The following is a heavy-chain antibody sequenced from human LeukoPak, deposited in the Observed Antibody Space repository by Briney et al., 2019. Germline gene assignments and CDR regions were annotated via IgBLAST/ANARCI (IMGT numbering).Heavy chain of an antibody. Sequence: PGGSLRLSCAASGFTFSSYSMNWVRQAPGKGLEWVSSISSSSSYIYYADSVKGRFTISRDNAKNSLYLQMNSLRAEDTAVYYCARDLSSSWYADFDYWGQGTLVTVSS. CDR3: ARDLSSSWYADFDY. CDR1: GFTFSSYS. CDR2: ISSSSSYI. J-gene: IGHJ4*02. D-gene: IGHD6-13*01. V-gene: IGHV3-21*01.